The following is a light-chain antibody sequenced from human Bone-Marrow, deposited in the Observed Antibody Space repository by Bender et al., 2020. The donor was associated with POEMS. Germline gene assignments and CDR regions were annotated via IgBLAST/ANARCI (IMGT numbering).Light chain of an antibody. CDR3: CSYAGSRPLV. CDR1: SRDVGMFNL. Sequence: QSALTQPASVSGSPGQSITISCTGTSRDVGMFNLVSWYQQYPGKAPKFIIYEGSKRPSGVSNRFSGSKSGNTASLTISGLQAEDEADYYCCSYAGSRPLVFGTGTKVTVI. CDR2: EGS. V-gene: IGLV2-23*01. J-gene: IGLJ1*01.